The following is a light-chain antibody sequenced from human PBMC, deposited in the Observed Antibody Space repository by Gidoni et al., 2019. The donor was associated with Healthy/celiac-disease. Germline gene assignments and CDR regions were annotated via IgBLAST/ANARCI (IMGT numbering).Light chain of an antibody. V-gene: IGKV3-20*01. CDR2: GAS. J-gene: IGKJ1*01. Sequence: EIVLTQSPGIVSLSPGERATLSCRASQSVSSSYLAWYQQKPGQAPRLLIYGASSRATGIPDRCSGSGSGTDFTLTISRLEPEDFAVYYCQQYGSSRTFGQGTKVEIK. CDR1: QSVSSSY. CDR3: QQYGSSRT.